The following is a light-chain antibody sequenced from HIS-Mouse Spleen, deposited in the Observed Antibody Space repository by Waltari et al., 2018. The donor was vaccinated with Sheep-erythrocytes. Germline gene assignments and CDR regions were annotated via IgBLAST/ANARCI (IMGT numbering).Light chain of an antibody. Sequence: QSALTQPASVSGSPGQSITISCTGTSSDVGGYNLVPWYQQHPGKAPKLRIYEGSKRPSGVSNRFSGSKSGNTASLTVSGLQAEDEADYYCCSYAGSSTPGVFGGGTKLTVL. J-gene: IGLJ3*02. V-gene: IGLV2-23*01. CDR1: SSDVGGYNL. CDR3: CSYAGSSTPGV. CDR2: EGS.